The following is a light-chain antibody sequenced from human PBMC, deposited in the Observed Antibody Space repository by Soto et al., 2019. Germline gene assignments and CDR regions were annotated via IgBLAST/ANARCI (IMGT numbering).Light chain of an antibody. CDR1: TSDVGGYNY. CDR2: EVS. V-gene: IGLV2-14*01. Sequence: QSALTQPASVSGSPGRSITISCTGTTSDVGGYNYVSWFQQYPGKAPKLKIYEVSNRPSGVSNRFSGSKSGNTASLTISDLQAEDEADYYCTSYTSSSTWVLGGGTKLTVL. J-gene: IGLJ3*02. CDR3: TSYTSSSTWV.